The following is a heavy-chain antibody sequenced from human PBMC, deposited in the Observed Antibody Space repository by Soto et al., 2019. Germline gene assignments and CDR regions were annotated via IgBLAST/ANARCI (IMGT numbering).Heavy chain of an antibody. D-gene: IGHD2-15*01. CDR3: ARAGGLVLDD. Sequence: QVQLVESGGGVVQPGRSLSLSCAASGFTFSSYAMHWGRQAPGKGLEGVAVISYDGSNKYYADSVKGRVTTSRDISKNPLYLKMNSLRAEDTAVYDCARAGGLVLDDWGQGTLVTVSS. V-gene: IGHV3-30-3*01. J-gene: IGHJ4*02. CDR1: GFTFSSYA. CDR2: ISYDGSNK.